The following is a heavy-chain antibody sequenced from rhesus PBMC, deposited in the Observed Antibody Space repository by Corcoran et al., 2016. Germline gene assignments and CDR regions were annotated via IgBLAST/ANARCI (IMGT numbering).Heavy chain of an antibody. CDR1: GYSINSGFG. Sequence: QVQLQESGPGLVKPSETLSLTCAVSGYSINSGFGRRWVRQPPGPGLVGIASIGGIGVSTKYNPSLKSRVTISKDTSKNQFSLKLSSVTAADTAVYYCARDGPSSGSLDVWGRGILVTVSS. V-gene: IGHV4-127*01. D-gene: IGHD6-13*01. CDR2: IGGIGVST. J-gene: IGHJ5-2*02. CDR3: ARDGPSSGSLDV.